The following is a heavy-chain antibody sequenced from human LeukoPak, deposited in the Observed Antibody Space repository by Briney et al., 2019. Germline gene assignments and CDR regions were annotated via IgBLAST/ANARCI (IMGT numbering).Heavy chain of an antibody. J-gene: IGHJ4*02. D-gene: IGHD6-19*01. V-gene: IGHV4-59*08. CDR3: ARSEWLASFDY. Sequence: KPSETLSLTCSVSGGSIGSYYWSWIRQPPGKGLEWIGYIYYSGSTNYKPSLKSRLTISADTSKNQFSLKLNSVTAADTAVHYCARSEWLASFDYWGQGTLVTVSS. CDR1: GGSIGSYY. CDR2: IYYSGST.